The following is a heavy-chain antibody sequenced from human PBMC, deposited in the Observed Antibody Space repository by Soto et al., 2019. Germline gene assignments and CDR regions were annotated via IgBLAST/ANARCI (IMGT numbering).Heavy chain of an antibody. Sequence: PSETLSLTCSVSGGSISRGSYYWGCFRQPPGKGLEWFGCFYYSGSTYNNPSLKSRVSISVDASKNQLPMKRSYVSAADMAVYYCARHVACTNTCCYSGRDVWGQGTTVAVSS. V-gene: IGHV4-39*01. J-gene: IGHJ6*02. CDR1: GGSISRGSYY. CDR3: ARHVACTNTCCYSGRDV. CDR2: FYYSGST. D-gene: IGHD2-2*02.